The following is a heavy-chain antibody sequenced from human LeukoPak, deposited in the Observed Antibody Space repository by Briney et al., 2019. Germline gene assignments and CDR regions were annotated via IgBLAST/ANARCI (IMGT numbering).Heavy chain of an antibody. Sequence: PSETLSLTCTVSGGSISSSSYYWGWIRQPPGKGLEWIGSIYYSGSTYYNPSLKSRVTISVDTSKNQLSLKLSSVTAADTAVYYCARLYSSSWSRDYWGQGTLVTVSS. CDR2: IYYSGST. D-gene: IGHD6-13*01. J-gene: IGHJ4*02. V-gene: IGHV4-39*01. CDR1: GGSISSSSYY. CDR3: ARLYSSSWSRDY.